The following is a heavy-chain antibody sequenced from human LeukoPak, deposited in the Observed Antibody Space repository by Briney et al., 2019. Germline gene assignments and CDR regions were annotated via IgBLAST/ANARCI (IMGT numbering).Heavy chain of an antibody. J-gene: IGHJ4*02. CDR2: FYYSGST. V-gene: IGHV4-39*01. Sequence: SETLSLTCTVSGGSISSRPYCWGWIRQPPGKGLEWLGSFYYSGSTYYKPSLKSRVTISVDTSKNQFSLKLSSVTAADTAVYYCARHQLTMVRGVIGGGYYFDYWGQGTLVTVSS. CDR3: ARHQLTMVRGVIGGGYYFDY. D-gene: IGHD3-10*01. CDR1: GGSISSRPYC.